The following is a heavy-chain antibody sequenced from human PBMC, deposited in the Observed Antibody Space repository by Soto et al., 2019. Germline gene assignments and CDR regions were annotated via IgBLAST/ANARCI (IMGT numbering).Heavy chain of an antibody. V-gene: IGHV3-73*01. CDR2: IRNKGNNYAT. CDR3: TSRRDWTAVDPHDY. CDR1: GFTFSDSA. Sequence: QPGGSLRLSCAASGFTFSDSAMHWVRQASGKGLEWVGRIRNKGNNYATAYTASVKGRFTISRDDSKNTVYLQMNSLKIDDTAVYYCTSRRDWTAVDPHDYWGLGTLVTVSS. D-gene: IGHD2-21*01. J-gene: IGHJ4*02.